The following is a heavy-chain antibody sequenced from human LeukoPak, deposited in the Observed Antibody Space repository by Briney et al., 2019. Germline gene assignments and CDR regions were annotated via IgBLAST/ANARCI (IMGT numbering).Heavy chain of an antibody. V-gene: IGHV4-4*02. CDR3: ARDDSSSGLFDY. D-gene: IGHD6-6*01. CDR2: IYHSGST. J-gene: IGHJ4*02. CDR1: GGSISSSNW. Sequence: SETLTLTCAVSGGSISSSNWWSWVRQPPGKGLEWIGEIYHSGSTNYNPSLKSRVTMSVDTSKNQFSLKLSSVTAADTAVYYCARDDSSSGLFDYWGQGTLVTVSS.